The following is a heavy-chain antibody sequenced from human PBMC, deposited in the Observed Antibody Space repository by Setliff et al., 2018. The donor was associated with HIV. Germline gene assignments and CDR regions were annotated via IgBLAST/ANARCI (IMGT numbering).Heavy chain of an antibody. CDR2: IYHRGGT. D-gene: IGHD2-8*02. CDR1: GSSISSDSY. V-gene: IGHV4-38-2*02. Sequence: PSETLSVTCSVSGSSISSDSYWWAWIRQPPGKGLEYIGTIYHRGGTFNNPSLKSRVVMSVDTSKNQFSLKLTSVTAADTATYYCARDTGVNVAPDGRGYHTFDFWGRGTMVTVSS. CDR3: ARDTGVNVAPDGRGYHTFDF. J-gene: IGHJ3*01.